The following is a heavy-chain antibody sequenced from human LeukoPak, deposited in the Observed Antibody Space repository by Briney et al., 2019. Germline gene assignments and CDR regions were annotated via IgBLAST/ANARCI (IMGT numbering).Heavy chain of an antibody. J-gene: IGHJ6*02. CDR2: INPNNGGT. CDR1: GYTFTGYY. V-gene: IGHV1-2*02. Sequence: GASVKVSCKASGYTFTGYYMHWVRQAPGQGLEWMGWINPNNGGTNYAQKFQGRVTMTRDTSISTAYMELSRLRSDDTAVYYCARQQAGPYYYGMDVWGQGTTVTVSS. D-gene: IGHD6-13*01. CDR3: ARQQAGPYYYGMDV.